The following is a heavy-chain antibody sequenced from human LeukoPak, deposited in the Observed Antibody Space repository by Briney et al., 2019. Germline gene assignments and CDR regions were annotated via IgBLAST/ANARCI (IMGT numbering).Heavy chain of an antibody. CDR1: GGSISSYY. D-gene: IGHD2-8*01. CDR2: IYYSGST. V-gene: IGHV4-59*08. J-gene: IGHJ4*02. Sequence: SETLSLTCTVSGGSISSYYWSWIRQPPGKGLEWIGYIYYSGSTNYNPSLKSRVTISVDTSKNQFSLKLSSVTAADTAVYYCARRYCTNGVCNFDCWGQGTLVTVSS. CDR3: ARRYCTNGVCNFDC.